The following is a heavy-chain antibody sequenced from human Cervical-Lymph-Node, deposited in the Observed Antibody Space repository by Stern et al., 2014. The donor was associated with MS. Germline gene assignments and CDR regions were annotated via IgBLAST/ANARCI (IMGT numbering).Heavy chain of an antibody. Sequence: EVQLVESGGGLVQPGGSLRLSCAASGFTFNNYAMSWVRQAPGKGLEWVSSISGSDSAFYADSVKGRFTISRDYSKNTLDLQMNSLRAEDTAVYYCAKRGDYYYYGMEVWGQGTTVTVSS. V-gene: IGHV3-23*04. CDR1: GFTFNNYA. D-gene: IGHD3-10*01. CDR2: ISGSDSA. J-gene: IGHJ6*02. CDR3: AKRGDYYYYGMEV.